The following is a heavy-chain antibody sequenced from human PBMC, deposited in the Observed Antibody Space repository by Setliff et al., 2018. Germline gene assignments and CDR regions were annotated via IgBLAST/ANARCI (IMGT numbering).Heavy chain of an antibody. CDR2: IYHSGSI. CDR1: GASITSDENY. Sequence: PSETLSLTCTVSGASITSDENYWNWIRQLPGKGLEWIGYIYHSGSINYNPSLKSRVTMSVDKSKTQFSLKLTSVTAADTAVYYCARGLEGEDYFYYMDVWGKGNTVTVSS. D-gene: IGHD2-21*01. V-gene: IGHV4-30-2*01. J-gene: IGHJ6*03. CDR3: ARGLEGEDYFYYMDV.